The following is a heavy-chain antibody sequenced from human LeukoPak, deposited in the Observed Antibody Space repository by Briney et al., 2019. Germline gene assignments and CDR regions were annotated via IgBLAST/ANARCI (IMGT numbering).Heavy chain of an antibody. V-gene: IGHV1-2*02. CDR1: GYTFTGYY. CDR3: ARRHGVSVAFDI. J-gene: IGHJ3*02. CDR2: INPNSGGT. D-gene: IGHD4-17*01. Sequence: ASVKVSCKASGYTFTGYYMHWVRQAPGQGLEWMGWINPNSGGTYYAQKFQGRVTITADESTSTAYMELNSLRSEDTAVYYCARRHGVSVAFDIWGQGTMVTVSS.